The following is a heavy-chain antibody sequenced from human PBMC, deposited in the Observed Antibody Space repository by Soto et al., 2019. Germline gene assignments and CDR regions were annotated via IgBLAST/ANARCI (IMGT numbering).Heavy chain of an antibody. CDR3: AKSARGDGYKNAFDI. CDR1: GFTFTDYV. D-gene: IGHD6-25*01. Sequence: GSLRLSCAASGFTFTDYVMGWVRQGPGKGLEWVSSVSGPGGSTYYADSVKGRFSISRDNSKNTVDLRMSSLRDEDTAVYYCAKSARGDGYKNAFDIWGQGTMVTVSS. J-gene: IGHJ3*02. CDR2: VSGPGGST. V-gene: IGHV3-23*01.